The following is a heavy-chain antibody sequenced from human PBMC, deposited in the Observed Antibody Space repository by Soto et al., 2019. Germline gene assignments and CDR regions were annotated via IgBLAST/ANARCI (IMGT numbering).Heavy chain of an antibody. CDR3: ARYGIYWGGEYYYYGMYV. V-gene: IGHV4-59*01. Sequence: PSETLSLTCTVSGGSISSYYWSWIRQPPGKGLEWIGYIYYSGSTNYNPSLKSRVTISVDTSKNQFSLKLSSVTAADTAVYYCARYGIYWGGEYYYYGMYVWGQGTTVTGSS. CDR2: IYYSGST. CDR1: GGSISSYY. D-gene: IGHD7-27*01. J-gene: IGHJ6*02.